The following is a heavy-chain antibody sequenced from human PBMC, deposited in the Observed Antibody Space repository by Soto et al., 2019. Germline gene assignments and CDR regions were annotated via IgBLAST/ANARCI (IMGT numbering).Heavy chain of an antibody. J-gene: IGHJ4*02. V-gene: IGHV4-59*01. D-gene: IGHD6-19*01. CDR1: GGSISSYY. CDR2: IYYSGST. Sequence: SETLSLTCTVSGGSISSYYGSWIRRPPGKGLEWIGYIYYSGSTNYNPSLKSRVTISVDTSKNQFSLKLSSVTAADTAVYYCARVSAVAGISFDYWGQGTLVTVSS. CDR3: ARVSAVAGISFDY.